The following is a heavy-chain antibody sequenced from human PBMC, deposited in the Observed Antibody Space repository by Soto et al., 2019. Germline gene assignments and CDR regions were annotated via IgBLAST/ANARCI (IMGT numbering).Heavy chain of an antibody. CDR3: VKGAWLDD. CDR2: IRGVAGST. Sequence: GSLRLSCAASGFTFSTFDMTWVRQAPGKGLEWVSLIRGVAGSTHYPDSVKGRFTISKDNSNNMLYLEMNSLRADDTAVYFCVKGAWLDDWGQGNMVTVSS. J-gene: IGHJ4*02. CDR1: GFTFSTFD. V-gene: IGHV3-23*01.